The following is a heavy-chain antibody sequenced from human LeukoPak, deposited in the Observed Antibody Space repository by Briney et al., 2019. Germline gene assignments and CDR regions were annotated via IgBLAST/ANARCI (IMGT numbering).Heavy chain of an antibody. D-gene: IGHD6-19*01. V-gene: IGHV1-69*13. Sequence: ASVTVSCKASGGTFSSYAISWVRQAPGQGLEWMGGIIPIFGTANYAQKFQGRVTITADESTSTAYMELSSLRSEDTAVYYCARGSSRDSSGFYYFDYWGQGTLVTVSS. CDR1: GGTFSSYA. CDR3: ARGSSRDSSGFYYFDY. CDR2: IIPIFGTA. J-gene: IGHJ4*02.